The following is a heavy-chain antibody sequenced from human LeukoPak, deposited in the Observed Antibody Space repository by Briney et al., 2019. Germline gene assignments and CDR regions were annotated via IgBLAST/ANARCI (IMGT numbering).Heavy chain of an antibody. J-gene: IGHJ6*04. CDR3: ESSSSDHYYYYYGVDV. Sequence: ASVKVSFKASGGTFSIYAISWVRQAPGQGLEWMGGIIPIFGTANYSQKFQGRVTITADESTSTAYMELSSLRSEDTAVYYCESSSSDHYYYYYGVDVWGKGTTVTVSS. V-gene: IGHV1-69*13. CDR2: IIPIFGTA. D-gene: IGHD6-6*01. CDR1: GGTFSIYA.